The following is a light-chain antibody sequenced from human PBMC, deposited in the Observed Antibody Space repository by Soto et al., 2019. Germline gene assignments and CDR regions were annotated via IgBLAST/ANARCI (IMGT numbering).Light chain of an antibody. CDR1: SSDVGGYNY. Sequence: QSVLTQPASVSGSPGQLITISCTGTSSDVGGYNYVSWYQQHPGKAPKLMIYDVSNRPSGVSNRFSGSKSGNTASLTISGLQAEDEADYYCSSYTSSNTRYVFGTGTKVTVL. CDR3: SSYTSSNTRYV. J-gene: IGLJ1*01. CDR2: DVS. V-gene: IGLV2-14*01.